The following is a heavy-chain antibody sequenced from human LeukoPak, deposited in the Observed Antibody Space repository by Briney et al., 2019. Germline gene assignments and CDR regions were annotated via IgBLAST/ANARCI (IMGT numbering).Heavy chain of an antibody. V-gene: IGHV1-46*01. D-gene: IGHD2-2*01. CDR3: TLVVPAAKHDAFDI. Sequence: ASVKVSCKASGHTFTSYYMHWVRQAPGQGLEWMGIINPSGGSTSYAQKFQSRVTMTRDTSTSTVYMELSSLRSEDTAVYYCTLVVPAAKHDAFDIWGQGTMVIVSS. CDR1: GHTFTSYY. J-gene: IGHJ3*02. CDR2: INPSGGST.